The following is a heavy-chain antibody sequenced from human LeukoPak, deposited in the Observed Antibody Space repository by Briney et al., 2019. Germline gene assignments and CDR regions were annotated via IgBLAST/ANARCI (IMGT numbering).Heavy chain of an antibody. V-gene: IGHV1-69-2*01. J-gene: IGHJ4*02. CDR2: IDPEDGET. CDR1: GYTFTDYN. CDR3: ATGAGPEYASSWSLEY. D-gene: IGHD3-10*01. Sequence: WASVKVSCKASGYTFTDYNMHWVQQAPGKGLEWMGRIDPEDGETKYAESIQGRVTITADTSTDTAYMEVNSLRDEDTGVYYCATGAGPEYASSWSLEYWGQGTLVTVSS.